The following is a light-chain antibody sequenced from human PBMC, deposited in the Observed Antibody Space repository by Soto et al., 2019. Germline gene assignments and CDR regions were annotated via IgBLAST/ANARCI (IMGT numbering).Light chain of an antibody. Sequence: EIVLTQSPATLSLSPGERATLSCRASQSVSSYLSWYQHKPGQAPRLLIYDASNRATGIPAMFSGSGSGTDFTLTISRLEPEDFAVYYCQQRFNWPLVTFGQGTKLEIK. CDR3: QQRFNWPLVT. CDR1: QSVSSY. CDR2: DAS. V-gene: IGKV3-11*01. J-gene: IGKJ2*01.